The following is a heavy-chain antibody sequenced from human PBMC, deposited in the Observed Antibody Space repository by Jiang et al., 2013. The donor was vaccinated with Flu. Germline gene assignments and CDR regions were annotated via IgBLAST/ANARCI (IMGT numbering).Heavy chain of an antibody. D-gene: IGHD1-26*01. Sequence: KPTQTLTLTCTFSGFSLSTSGMCVSWIRQPPGKALEWLARIDWDDDKYYSTSLKTRLTISKDTSKNQVVLTMTNMDPVDTATYYCARIRVSSGSYLDPYYFDYWGQGTLVTVSS. V-gene: IGHV2-70*11. CDR3: ARIRVSSGSYLDPYYFDY. CDR1: GFSLSTSGMC. J-gene: IGHJ4*02. CDR2: IDWDDDK.